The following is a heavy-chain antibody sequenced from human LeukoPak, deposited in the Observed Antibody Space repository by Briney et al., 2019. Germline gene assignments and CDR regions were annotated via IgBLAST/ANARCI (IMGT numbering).Heavy chain of an antibody. V-gene: IGHV3-30*04. CDR3: ARDGALVVRYFDWPRLFGLDY. Sequence: PGGSLRLSCAASGFTLSSYAMRWVRQAPGKGREWVAVISYDGSNKYYTDSVKGRFTISRENSHNTLYLQMNSLRAEEPAVYYRARDGALVVRYFDWPRLFGLDYWGQGTLVTVSS. CDR2: ISYDGSNK. J-gene: IGHJ4*02. D-gene: IGHD3-9*01. CDR1: GFTLSSYA.